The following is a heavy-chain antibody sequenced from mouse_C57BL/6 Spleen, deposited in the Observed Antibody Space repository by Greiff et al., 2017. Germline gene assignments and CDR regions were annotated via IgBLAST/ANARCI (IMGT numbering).Heavy chain of an antibody. CDR2: IDPENGDT. V-gene: IGHV14-4*01. D-gene: IGHD2-1*01. J-gene: IGHJ3*01. Sequence: EVQLQQSGAELVRPGASVKLSCTASGFNIKDDYMHWVKQRPEQGLEWIGWIDPENGDTEYASKFQGKATITADTSSNTAYLQLSSLTSEDTAVYYCTTPLYYGNYVWFAYWGQRTLVTVSA. CDR1: GFNIKDDY. CDR3: TTPLYYGNYVWFAY.